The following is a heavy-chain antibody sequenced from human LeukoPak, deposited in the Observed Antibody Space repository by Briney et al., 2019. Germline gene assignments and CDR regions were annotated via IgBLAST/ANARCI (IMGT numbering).Heavy chain of an antibody. CDR2: TYYRSKWYN. J-gene: IGHJ4*02. V-gene: IGHV6-1*01. CDR3: ARDPLSRHSYGFIY. Sequence: SQTLSLTCAISGDSVSSNSAAWNWIRQSPSRGLEWLGRTYYRSKWYNDYAVSVKSRITINADTSKNQFSLKLSSVTAADTAVYYCARDPLSRHSYGFIYWGQGTLVTVSS. D-gene: IGHD5-18*01. CDR1: GDSVSSNSAA.